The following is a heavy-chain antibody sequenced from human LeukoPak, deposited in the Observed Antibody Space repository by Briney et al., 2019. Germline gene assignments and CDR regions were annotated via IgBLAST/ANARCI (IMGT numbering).Heavy chain of an antibody. CDR2: IYYSGST. CDR3: ARVDIVVVPATITYYYYMDV. Sequence: KPSETLSLTCTVSGGSISSYYWSWIRQPPGKGLEWIGYIYYSGSTNYNPSLKSRVTISVDPSKNQFSLKLSSVTAADTAVYYCARVDIVVVPATITYYYYMDVWGKGTTVTVSS. CDR1: GGSISSYY. J-gene: IGHJ6*03. D-gene: IGHD2-2*03. V-gene: IGHV4-59*01.